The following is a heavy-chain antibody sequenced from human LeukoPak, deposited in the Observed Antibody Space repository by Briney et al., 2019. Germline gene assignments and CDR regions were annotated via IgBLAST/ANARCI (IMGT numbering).Heavy chain of an antibody. Sequence: GGSLRLSCAGSGFTVSTNYMRWVRQAPGKELEWVSVIYSGDNTYYADSVKGRFTISRDSSKNTLYLQMDSLRAEDTAVYYCARDPRYCSGASCHSQCDYWGQGTLVTVSS. CDR1: GFTVSTNY. J-gene: IGHJ4*02. CDR3: ARDPRYCSGASCHSQCDY. D-gene: IGHD2-15*01. V-gene: IGHV3-66*01. CDR2: IYSGDNT.